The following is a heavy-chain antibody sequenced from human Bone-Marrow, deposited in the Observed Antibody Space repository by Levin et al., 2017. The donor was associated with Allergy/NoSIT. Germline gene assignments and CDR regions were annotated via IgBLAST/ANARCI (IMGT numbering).Heavy chain of an antibody. CDR1: GFTFSSYG. J-gene: IGHJ4*02. V-gene: IGHV3-30*18. D-gene: IGHD6-19*01. CDR2: ISYDGSNK. CDR3: AKVAWDGQWLVPIDY. Sequence: LSLTCAASGFTFSSYGMHWVRQAPGKGLEWVAVISYDGSNKYYADSVKGRFTISRDNSKNTLYLQMNSLRAEDTAVYYCAKVAWDGQWLVPIDYWGQGTLVTVSS.